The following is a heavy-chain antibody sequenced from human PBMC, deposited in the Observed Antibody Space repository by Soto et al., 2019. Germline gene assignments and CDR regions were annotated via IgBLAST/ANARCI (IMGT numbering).Heavy chain of an antibody. CDR1: GYTFTSYG. V-gene: IGHV1-3*01. D-gene: IGHD3-9*01. CDR3: VTSDWAW. CDR2: IHAGNGDT. J-gene: IGHJ4*02. Sequence: AASVKVSCKASGYTFTSYGIHWVRQAPGQGLEWLGWIHAGNGDTRYSPKFQGRATITRDTSASTAYMELRSLTSRDTAVFYCVTSDWAWWGQGTLVTVSS.